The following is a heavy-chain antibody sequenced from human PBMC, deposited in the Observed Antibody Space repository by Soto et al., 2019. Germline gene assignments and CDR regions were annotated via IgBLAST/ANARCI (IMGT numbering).Heavy chain of an antibody. CDR3: ASDGYCSGGSCYSVGDYYYYMDV. CDR2: IKQDGSGK. D-gene: IGHD2-15*01. Sequence: EVQLVESGGGLVQPGGSLRLSCAASGFTFSSYWMSWVRQAPGKGLEWVANIKQDGSGKYYVDSVKGRFTISRDNAKNSLYLQMNSLRAEDTAVYYCASDGYCSGGSCYSVGDYYYYMDVWGKGTTVTVSS. CDR1: GFTFSSYW. J-gene: IGHJ6*03. V-gene: IGHV3-7*01.